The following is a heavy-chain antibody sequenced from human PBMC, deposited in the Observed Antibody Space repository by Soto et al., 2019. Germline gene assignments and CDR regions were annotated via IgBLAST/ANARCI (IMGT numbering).Heavy chain of an antibody. V-gene: IGHV4-59*01. CDR3: ARHYYDASGLDY. D-gene: IGHD3-22*01. CDR2: IHYSGST. CDR1: GGSISSYY. Sequence: SETLSLTCTVSGGSISSYYWSWIRQPPGKGLEWIGYIHYSGSTNYNPSLKRRVTISGDTSKNQSSLNLSSVTAADTAVYYCARHYYDASGLDYWGQGTLVTVSS. J-gene: IGHJ4*02.